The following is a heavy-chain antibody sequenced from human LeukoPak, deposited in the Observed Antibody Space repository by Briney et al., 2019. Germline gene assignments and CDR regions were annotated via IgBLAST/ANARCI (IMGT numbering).Heavy chain of an antibody. CDR2: IYSSGST. J-gene: IGHJ4*02. Sequence: SETLSLTCTVSGGSISSYFWSWIRQPPGKGLEWIGNIYSSGSTNYNPSLKSRVTISVDTSKNQFSLKLTSVTAADTAVYYCARNSSSPDYWGQGTRVTVSS. D-gene: IGHD6-13*01. CDR3: ARNSSSPDY. V-gene: IGHV4-59*12. CDR1: GGSISSYF.